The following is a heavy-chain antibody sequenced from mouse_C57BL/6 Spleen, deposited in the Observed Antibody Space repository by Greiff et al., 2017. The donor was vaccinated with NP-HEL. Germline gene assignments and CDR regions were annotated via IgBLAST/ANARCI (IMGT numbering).Heavy chain of an antibody. D-gene: IGHD1-1*01. Sequence: VQLQQSGAELVKPGASVKISCKASGYAFSSYWMNWVKQRPGKGLEWIGQIYPGDGDTNYNGKFKGKATLTADKSSSTAYMQLSSLTSEDSAVYVCASGHYDGSSYFAYWGQGTLVTVSA. J-gene: IGHJ3*01. V-gene: IGHV1-80*01. CDR1: GYAFSSYW. CDR3: ASGHYDGSSYFAY. CDR2: IYPGDGDT.